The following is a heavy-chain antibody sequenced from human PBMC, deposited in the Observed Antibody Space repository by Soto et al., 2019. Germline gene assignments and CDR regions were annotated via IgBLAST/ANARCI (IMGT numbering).Heavy chain of an antibody. CDR2: INPNSGGT. D-gene: IGHD3-3*01. V-gene: IGHV1-2*02. Sequence: GPSVKVSCKASGYTFTGYYMHWVRQAPGQGLEWMGWINPNSGGTTYAQNFQGRVTMTRDTSISTAYMELRRLRSDDTAVYYCARSLIFEVPAVRHRWLDFWG. CDR3: ARSLIFEVPAVRHRWLDF. J-gene: IGHJ5*01. CDR1: GYTFTGYY.